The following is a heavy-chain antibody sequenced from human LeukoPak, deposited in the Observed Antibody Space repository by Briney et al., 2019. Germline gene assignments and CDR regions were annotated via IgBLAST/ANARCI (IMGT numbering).Heavy chain of an antibody. CDR3: AELGITMIGGV. CDR1: GFTFSSYW. V-gene: IGHV3-7*01. J-gene: IGHJ6*04. D-gene: IGHD3-10*02. CDR2: IKQDAHEK. Sequence: GGSLRLSCAASGFTFSSYWMGWVRQAPGKGLEWVASIKQDAHEKYYVDSVKGRFTISRDNAKNSLYLQMNSLRAEDTAVYYCAELGITMIGGVWGKGTTVTISS.